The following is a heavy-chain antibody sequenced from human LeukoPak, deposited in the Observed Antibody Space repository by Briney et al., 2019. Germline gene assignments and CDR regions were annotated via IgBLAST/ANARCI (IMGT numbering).Heavy chain of an antibody. CDR2: IWYDGSIK. J-gene: IGHJ3*02. V-gene: IGHV3-33*01. CDR3: ARVGSGSYFLDGFDI. CDR1: GFTFSSYG. Sequence: GGSLRLTCAASGFTFSSYGMHWVRQAPGKGLEWVAVIWYDGSIKYYADSVKGRFTISRDNPKNTLYLQMNSLRAEDTAVYYCARVGSGSYFLDGFDIWGQGTMVTVSS. D-gene: IGHD1-26*01.